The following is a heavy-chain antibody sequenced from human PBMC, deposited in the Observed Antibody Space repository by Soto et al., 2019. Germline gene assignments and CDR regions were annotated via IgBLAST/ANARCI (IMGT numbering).Heavy chain of an antibody. CDR3: ARERAVVVPAALPAKNWFAP. J-gene: IGHJ5*02. Sequence: SETLSLTCAVYGGSFSGYYWSWIRQPPGKGLEWIGEINHSGSTNYNPSLKSRVTISVDTSKNQFSLKLSSVTAADTAVYYCARERAVVVPAALPAKNWFAPWGQGTLVTVSS. CDR2: INHSGST. D-gene: IGHD2-2*01. V-gene: IGHV4-34*01. CDR1: GGSFSGYY.